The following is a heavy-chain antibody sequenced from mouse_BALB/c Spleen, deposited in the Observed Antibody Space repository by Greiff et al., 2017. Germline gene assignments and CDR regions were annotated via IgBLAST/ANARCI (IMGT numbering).Heavy chain of an antibody. J-gene: IGHJ3*01. V-gene: IGHV5-6-2*01. D-gene: IGHD2-2*01. CDR3: ASYGYDEGFAY. CDR2: INSNGGST. CDR1: GFTFSSYY. Sequence: DVKLVESGGGLVKLGGSLKLSCAASGFTFSSYYMSWVRQTPEKRLELVAAINSNGGSTYYPDTVKGRFTISRDNAKNTLYLQMSSLKSEDTALYYCASYGYDEGFAYWGQGTLVTVSA.